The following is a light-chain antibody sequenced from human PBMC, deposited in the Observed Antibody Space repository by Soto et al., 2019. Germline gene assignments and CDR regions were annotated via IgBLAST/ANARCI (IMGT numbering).Light chain of an antibody. CDR3: QQYEAYPVT. Sequence: DIQLTQSPSSLSASVGDRVTITCRASQSIKSWLAWYQQKPGKAPKFLIHKASSLESGLPSRFSGSGSGTEFTLTIDSLQPDDVATYFCQQYEAYPVTFGGGTKVEIK. CDR2: KAS. CDR1: QSIKSW. J-gene: IGKJ4*01. V-gene: IGKV1-5*03.